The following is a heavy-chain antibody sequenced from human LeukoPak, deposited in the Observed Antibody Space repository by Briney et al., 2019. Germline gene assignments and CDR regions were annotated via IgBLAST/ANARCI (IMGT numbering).Heavy chain of an antibody. CDR1: EFTFDDYA. V-gene: IGHV3-9*03. J-gene: IGHJ4*02. Sequence: PGGSLRLSCAASEFTFDDYAMHWVRQAPGKGLEWVSGISWNSGSIGYADSVKGRFTISRDNAKNSLYLQMNSLRAEDMALYYCAKGHATGYSSSWFDYWGQGTLVTVSS. CDR3: AKGHATGYSSSWFDY. CDR2: ISWNSGSI. D-gene: IGHD6-13*01.